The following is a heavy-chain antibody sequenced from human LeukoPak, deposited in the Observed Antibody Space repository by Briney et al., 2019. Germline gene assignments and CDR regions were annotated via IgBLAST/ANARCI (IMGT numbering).Heavy chain of an antibody. J-gene: IGHJ4*02. CDR1: GFTFSSYA. V-gene: IGHV3-30-3*01. Sequence: GGSLRLSCAASGFTFSSYAMHWVRQAPGKGLEWVAVISYDGSNKYYADSVKGRFTISRDNSKNTLYLQMNSLRAEDTAVYYCARGLEWELLSESDYWGQGTLVTVSS. CDR3: ARGLEWELLSESDY. D-gene: IGHD1-26*01. CDR2: ISYDGSNK.